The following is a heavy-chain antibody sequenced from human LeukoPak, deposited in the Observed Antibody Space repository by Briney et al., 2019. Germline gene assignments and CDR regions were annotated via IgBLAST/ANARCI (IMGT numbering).Heavy chain of an antibody. Sequence: GGSLRLSCAASGFTFSSYAMSWVRQAPGKGLEWVSAISGSGGSTYYADSVKGRFTISRDNSKNTLYPQMNSLRAEDTAVYYCAKVFSLYDFWSGYYFDYWGQGTLVTVSS. CDR1: GFTFSSYA. J-gene: IGHJ4*02. CDR2: ISGSGGST. D-gene: IGHD3-3*01. CDR3: AKVFSLYDFWSGYYFDY. V-gene: IGHV3-23*01.